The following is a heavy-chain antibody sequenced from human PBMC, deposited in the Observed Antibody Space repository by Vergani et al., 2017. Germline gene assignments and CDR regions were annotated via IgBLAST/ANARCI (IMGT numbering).Heavy chain of an antibody. CDR2: IYAGDSDV. CDR1: GYSITKYW. J-gene: IGHJ5*02. D-gene: IGHD3-3*01. V-gene: IGHV5-51*03. Sequence: EVQLVQSGAEVKKPGESLKISCQGSGYSITKYWIAWVRQRPGKGLEWMGIIYAGDSDVRYSPSFQGQVTMSVDKSLSTAYLQWSSLKASDTATYYCAKTHDFSSLYSSYNWFDPWGQGTQVTGSS. CDR3: AKTHDFSSLYSSYNWFDP.